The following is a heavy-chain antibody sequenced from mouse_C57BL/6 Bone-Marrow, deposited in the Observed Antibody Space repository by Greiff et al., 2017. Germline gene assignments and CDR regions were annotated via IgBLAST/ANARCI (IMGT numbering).Heavy chain of an antibody. CDR1: GFTFSDYY. CDR2: ISNGGGST. D-gene: IGHD1-1*01. J-gene: IGHJ4*01. CDR3: AREANYGSTYYAMDY. Sequence: EVKLMESGGGLVQPGGSLKLSCAASGFTFSDYYMYWVRQTPEKRLEWVAYISNGGGSTYYPDTVKGRFTISRDNAKNTLYLQMSRLKSEDTAMYYCAREANYGSTYYAMDYWGQGTSVTVSS. V-gene: IGHV5-12*01.